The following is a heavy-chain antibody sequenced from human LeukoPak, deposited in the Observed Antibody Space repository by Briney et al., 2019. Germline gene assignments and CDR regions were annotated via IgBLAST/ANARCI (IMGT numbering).Heavy chain of an antibody. D-gene: IGHD2-2*02. CDR2: ISSSSYI. CDR3: ARVSYCSSTSCYTFFDY. J-gene: IGHJ4*02. CDR1: GFTFSSYS. Sequence: PGGSLRLSCAASGFTFSSYSMNWVRQAPGKGLEWVSSISSSSYIYYADSVKGRFTISRDNAKNSLYLQMNSLRAEDTAVYYCARVSYCSSTSCYTFFDYWGQGTLVTVSS. V-gene: IGHV3-21*01.